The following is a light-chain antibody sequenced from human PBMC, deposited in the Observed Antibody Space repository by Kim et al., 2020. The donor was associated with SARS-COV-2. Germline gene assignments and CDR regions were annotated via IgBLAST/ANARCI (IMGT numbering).Light chain of an antibody. CDR1: SGTVTTIS. CDR2: GHH. V-gene: IGLV6-57*01. Sequence: TVPLSPPPRSGTVTTISVQWSQHRPRTSPPPVICGHHQTPSAVPSRFSSSIDSSAHSASLPISSLKTEDEADSYCQSFDIPIQVFGGGTQLTFL. J-gene: IGLJ3*02. CDR3: QSFDIPIQV.